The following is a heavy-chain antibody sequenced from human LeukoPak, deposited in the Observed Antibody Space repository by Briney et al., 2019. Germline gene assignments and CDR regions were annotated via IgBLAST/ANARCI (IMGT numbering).Heavy chain of an antibody. V-gene: IGHV3-9*01. CDR3: AKDQSPGAKNRGAFDI. Sequence: GGSLRLSCAASGFTFDDYAMHWVRHAPGKGLEWVSGISWNSGSIDYADSVKGRFTISRDNAKNSLYLQMNSLRAEDTALYYCAKDQSPGAKNRGAFDIWGQGTMVTVSS. J-gene: IGHJ3*02. CDR1: GFTFDDYA. D-gene: IGHD1-14*01. CDR2: ISWNSGSI.